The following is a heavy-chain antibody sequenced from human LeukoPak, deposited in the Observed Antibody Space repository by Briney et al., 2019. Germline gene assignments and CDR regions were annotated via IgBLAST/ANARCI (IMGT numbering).Heavy chain of an antibody. J-gene: IGHJ4*02. CDR1: GFTFSNYA. CDR3: VRDLVIFEY. Sequence: GGSLRLSCTSSGFTFSNYAMTWVRQAPGKGLEWVSTISGAGGSTYYADSVEGRFTISRDNSKNTLSLQMNSLRAEDTAIYYCVRDLVIFEYWGQGTLVTVSA. CDR2: ISGAGGST. V-gene: IGHV3-23*01.